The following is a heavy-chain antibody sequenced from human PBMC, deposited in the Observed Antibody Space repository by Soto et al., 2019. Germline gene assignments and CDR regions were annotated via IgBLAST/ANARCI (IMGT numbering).Heavy chain of an antibody. J-gene: IGHJ6*02. CDR1: GLTFSTYA. CDR2: IGGSGTGGRT. Sequence: EVHLLESGGDLVQPGGSLRLSCTASGLTFSTYAMSWVRQAPGKGLEWVSAIGGSGTGGRTYYADSVKGRFTISRDNSDITVYLQMDTVGSDDAAVYNGAKSRGGLDGYYADYYGVDVWGLATAVTV. D-gene: IGHD2-2*01. V-gene: IGHV3-23*01. CDR3: AKSRGGLDGYYADYYGVDV.